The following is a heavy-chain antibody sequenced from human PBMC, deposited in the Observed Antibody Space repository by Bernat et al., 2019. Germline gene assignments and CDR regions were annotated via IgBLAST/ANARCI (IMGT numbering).Heavy chain of an antibody. CDR1: GFTFSSYG. CDR2: ISYDGSNK. J-gene: IGHJ4*02. CDR3: ARVSSDCTGGVCYREAYFDY. D-gene: IGHD2-8*02. V-gene: IGHV3-30*03. Sequence: QVQLVESGGGVVQPGRSLRLSCAASGFTFSSYGMHWVRQAPGKGLEWVAVISYDGSNKYYADSVKGRFTISRDNSKNTLYLQMNSLRAEDTAVYYCARVSSDCTGGVCYREAYFDYWGQGTLVTVSS.